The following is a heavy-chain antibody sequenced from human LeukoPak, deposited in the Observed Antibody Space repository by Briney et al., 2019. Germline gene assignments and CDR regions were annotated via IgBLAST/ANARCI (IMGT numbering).Heavy chain of an antibody. CDR1: GGSIGTYY. CDR3: ARSSPTWDLDY. D-gene: IGHD2/OR15-2a*01. CDR2: IHYSGFT. V-gene: IGHV4-59*01. Sequence: NASETLSLTCTVSGGSIGTYYWSWIRQSPGKRLEYIGFIHYSGFTTFNPSLKSRLTMSVDTSKNQFSLKLSSVTAADTAVYYCARSSPTWDLDYWGRGTLVTVSS. J-gene: IGHJ4*02.